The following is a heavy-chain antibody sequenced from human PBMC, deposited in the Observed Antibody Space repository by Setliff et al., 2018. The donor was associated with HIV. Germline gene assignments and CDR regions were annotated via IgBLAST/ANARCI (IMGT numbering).Heavy chain of an antibody. CDR2: VYPNGRT. CDR3: TRGGGGAADY. Sequence: PSETLSLTCTVSGGSISDYYWTWVRQPAGKGLEWIGRVYPNGRTTSNPSLNSRLTMSIDTSKNQFSLKISSVSAADTAVYYCTRGGGGAADYWGQGTLVTVSS. CDR1: GGSISDYY. J-gene: IGHJ4*02. D-gene: IGHD1-26*01. V-gene: IGHV4-4*07.